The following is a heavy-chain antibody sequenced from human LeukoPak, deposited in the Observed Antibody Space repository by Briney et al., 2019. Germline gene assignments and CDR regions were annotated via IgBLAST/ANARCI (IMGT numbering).Heavy chain of an antibody. J-gene: IGHJ5*02. CDR3: ARRISMDENWFDP. CDR1: AYSFTSDW. V-gene: IGHV5-10-1*01. Sequence: GESLKISSKGSAYSFTSDWISWVRQMPGKGLEWMGRIDPSDSYTNYSPSLQGHVTISADKSLSTAYLQWSSLKASDTAMYYCARRISMDENWFDPWGQGTLVTVSS. CDR2: IDPSDSYT. D-gene: IGHD3-10*01.